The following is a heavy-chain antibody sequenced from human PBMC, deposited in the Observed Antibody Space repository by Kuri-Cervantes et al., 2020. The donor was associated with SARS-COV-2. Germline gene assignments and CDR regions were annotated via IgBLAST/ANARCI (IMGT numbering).Heavy chain of an antibody. CDR3: ARLSRRYCSSTSCTPYYFDY. V-gene: IGHV4-30-2*01. J-gene: IGHJ4*02. D-gene: IGHD2-2*01. CDR1: GGSISSGDYY. Sequence: SETLSLTCTVSGGSISSGDYYWNWFRQPPGKGLEWIGYIFHSGSAYYNPSLKSRVTISIDKSKNQFSLKLSSVTAADTAMFYCARLSRRYCSSTSCTPYYFDYWGQGTLVTVSS. CDR2: IFHSGSA.